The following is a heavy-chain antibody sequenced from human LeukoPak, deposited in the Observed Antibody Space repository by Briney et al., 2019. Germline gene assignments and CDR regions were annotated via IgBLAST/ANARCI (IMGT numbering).Heavy chain of an antibody. Sequence: GGSLRLSCAASGFTFSNAWMNWVRQAPGKGLEWVGRIKSKTDGGTTDYAAPVKGRFTISRDDSKNTLYLQMNSLRAEDTAVYYCAKGFEIVGATFPDYWGQGTLVTVSS. V-gene: IGHV3-15*07. D-gene: IGHD1-26*01. CDR1: GFTFSNAW. CDR3: AKGFEIVGATFPDY. J-gene: IGHJ4*02. CDR2: IKSKTDGGTT.